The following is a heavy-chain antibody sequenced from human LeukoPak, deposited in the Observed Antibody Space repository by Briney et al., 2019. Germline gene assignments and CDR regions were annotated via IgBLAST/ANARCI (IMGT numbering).Heavy chain of an antibody. CDR3: ASSRVSWGIDV. V-gene: IGHV3-7*01. CDR1: EFTFSSYW. CDR2: INQDGSEK. D-gene: IGHD2-2*01. J-gene: IGHJ6*02. Sequence: GGSLRLSCAASEFTFSSYWMRWVRQAPGKGLEWVANINQDGSEKYYVDSVMGRFAISRDNANNSLYLQMNSLRAEDMAVYYCASSRVSWGIDVWGQGTTVTVSS.